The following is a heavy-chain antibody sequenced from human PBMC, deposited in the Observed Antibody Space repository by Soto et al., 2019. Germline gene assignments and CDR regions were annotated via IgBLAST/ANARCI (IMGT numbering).Heavy chain of an antibody. D-gene: IGHD2-15*01. V-gene: IGHV1-3*01. CDR1: GYTFTSYA. CDR2: INAGNGNT. CDR3: ARDLMLYCSGGSCYRDAFDI. J-gene: IGHJ3*02. Sequence: GASVKVSCKASGYTFTSYAMHWVRQAPGQRLEWMGWINAGNGNTKYSQKFQGRVTITRDTSASTAYMELSSLRSEDTAVYYCARDLMLYCSGGSCYRDAFDISGQGTMVTVSS.